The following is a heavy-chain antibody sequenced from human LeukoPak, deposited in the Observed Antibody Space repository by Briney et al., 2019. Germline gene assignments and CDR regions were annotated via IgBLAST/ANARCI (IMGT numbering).Heavy chain of an antibody. CDR1: GYTFTGYY. Sequence: SVKVSCKTSGYTFTGYYMHWVRQAPGQGLEWMGRIITILGIANYAQKFQGRVTITADKSTSTAYMELSSLRSEDTAVDYCARERKEYYYDSSGYYWYWGQGTLVTVSS. V-gene: IGHV1-69*04. D-gene: IGHD3-22*01. CDR2: IITILGIA. J-gene: IGHJ4*02. CDR3: ARERKEYYYDSSGYYWY.